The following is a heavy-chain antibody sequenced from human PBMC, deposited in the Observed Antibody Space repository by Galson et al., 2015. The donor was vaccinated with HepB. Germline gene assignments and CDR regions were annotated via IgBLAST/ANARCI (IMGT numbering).Heavy chain of an antibody. D-gene: IGHD3-22*01. CDR1: GYTFSLYG. Sequence: NVSCNLSGYTFSLYGTTWIRQAPRQGLEWMGWIGAYNGNTHYAQNPLHRGTMTIDTSTTTAYMELWNLRSDDTAAYYCARDRGSSGYLYDLSYEYWGQGTEVAVSS. CDR3: ARDRGSSGYLYDLSYEY. CDR2: IGAYNGNT. V-gene: IGHV1-18*01. J-gene: IGHJ4*02.